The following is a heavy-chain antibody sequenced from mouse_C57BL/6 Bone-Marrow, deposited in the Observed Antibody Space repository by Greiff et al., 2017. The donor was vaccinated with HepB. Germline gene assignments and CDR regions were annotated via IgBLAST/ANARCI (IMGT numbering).Heavy chain of an antibody. V-gene: IGHV2-2*01. D-gene: IGHD2-3*01. CDR3: ANDGYSSWFAY. Sequence: QVHVKQSGPGLVQPSQSLSITCTVSGFSLTSYGVHWVRQSPGKGLEWLGVIWSGGSTDYNAAFISRLSISKDNSTSQVFFKMNSLQADDTAIYYCANDGYSSWFAYWGQGTLVTVSA. CDR1: GFSLTSYG. CDR2: IWSGGST. J-gene: IGHJ3*01.